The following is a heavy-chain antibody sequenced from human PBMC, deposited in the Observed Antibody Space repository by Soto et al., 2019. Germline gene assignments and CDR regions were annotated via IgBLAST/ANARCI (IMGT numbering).Heavy chain of an antibody. V-gene: IGHV1-69*13. CDR1: GGTFSSYA. J-gene: IGHJ6*02. D-gene: IGHD5-12*01. CDR2: IIPIFGTA. Sequence: ASVKVSCKASGGTFSSYAISWVRQAPGQGLEWMGGIIPIFGTANYAQKFQGRVTITADESTSTAYMELSSLRSEDTAVYYCARDVDRRWLQYYYYGMDVWGQGTTVTVSS. CDR3: ARDVDRRWLQYYYYGMDV.